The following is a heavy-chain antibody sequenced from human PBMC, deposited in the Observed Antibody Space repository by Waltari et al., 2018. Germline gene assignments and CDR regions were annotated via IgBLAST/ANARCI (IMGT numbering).Heavy chain of an antibody. Sequence: VQLVQSGTEVRRPGASVKVSCKVSRNAFNKHYLHGVRRAPGQGLEWMGWIDPNSGATNYGQKFKDRITLTWDTSVNTAYMELTRLASFDTAVYYCAREYCAGECRLFDFWGQGTGLTVSS. J-gene: IGHJ4*02. D-gene: IGHD2-21*01. V-gene: IGHV1-2*02. CDR1: RNAFNKHY. CDR2: IDPNSGAT. CDR3: AREYCAGECRLFDF.